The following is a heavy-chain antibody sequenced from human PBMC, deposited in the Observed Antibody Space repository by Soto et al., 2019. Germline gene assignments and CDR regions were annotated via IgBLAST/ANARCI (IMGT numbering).Heavy chain of an antibody. Sequence: LTIGYHDSSRIIKAPGRGLECLSYVSSDGGFTHYADSVQGRFTISRDNTKNSLFLEMKGLRAEDTALYFCAREPMGWGLRLGIPGAATLVYVYS. CDR3: AREPMGWGLRLGIPGAATLVYVYS. D-gene: IGHD1-26*01. CDR2: VSSDGGFT. J-gene: IGHJ5*01. CDR1: LTIGYHD. V-gene: IGHV3-11*06.